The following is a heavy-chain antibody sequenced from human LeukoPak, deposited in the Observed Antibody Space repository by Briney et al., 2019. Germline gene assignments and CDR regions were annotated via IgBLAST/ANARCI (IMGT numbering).Heavy chain of an antibody. CDR3: AKAYYDILTGLIDY. V-gene: IGHV3-30*18. CDR2: ISYDGSNK. D-gene: IGHD3-9*01. CDR1: GFTFSSYG. Sequence: PGGSLRLSCAASGFTFSSYGMHWVRQAPGKGLEWVAVISYDGSNKYYADSVKGRFTISRGNSKNTLYLQMNSLRAEDTAVYSCAKAYYDILTGLIDYWGQGTLVTVSS. J-gene: IGHJ4*02.